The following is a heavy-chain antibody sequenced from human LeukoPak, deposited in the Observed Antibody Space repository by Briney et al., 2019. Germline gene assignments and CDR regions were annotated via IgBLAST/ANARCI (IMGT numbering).Heavy chain of an antibody. D-gene: IGHD3-22*01. J-gene: IGHJ4*02. Sequence: GASVKVSCKASGYRFTSYGISWVRQAPGQGLEWMGWISAYNGNTNYAQNLQGRVTMTTDTSTSTAYMELRSLRSDDTAVYYCARVDGDSSGPYYFDYWGQGTLVTVSS. CDR2: ISAYNGNT. CDR1: GYRFTSYG. CDR3: ARVDGDSSGPYYFDY. V-gene: IGHV1-18*01.